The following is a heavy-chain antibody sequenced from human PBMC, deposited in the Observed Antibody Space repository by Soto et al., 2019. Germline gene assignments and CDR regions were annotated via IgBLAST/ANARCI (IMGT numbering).Heavy chain of an antibody. CDR2: IYYSANT. D-gene: IGHD3-10*01. Sequence: QVQLQESGPGLVKPSQTLSLTCSVSGGSISSGGYYWSWIRKPPGKGLEWIGYIYYSANTHYNPSLKGRVSISADTSKNQFSLNLRAVTAADTAVYYGARSGGNSYYYGMDVWGQGTTVTVSS. V-gene: IGHV4-31*02. J-gene: IGHJ6*02. CDR1: GGSISSGGYY. CDR3: ARSGGNSYYYGMDV.